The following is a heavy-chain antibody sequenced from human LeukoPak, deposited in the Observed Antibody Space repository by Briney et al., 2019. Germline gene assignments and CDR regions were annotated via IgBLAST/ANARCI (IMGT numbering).Heavy chain of an antibody. D-gene: IGHD3-16*01. CDR2: INPNSGGT. J-gene: IGHJ6*02. CDR3: GRTRGGPGGNYYYYYVMDF. CDR1: GYTFTGYY. Sequence: GASVKVSCKASGYTFTGYYMHWVRQAPGQGLEWMGWINPNSGGTNYAQKFQGRVTMTRDTSISTAYLELSRLRSDDTAVYYCGRTRGGPGGNYYYYYVMDFGAKGPRSPSP. V-gene: IGHV1-2*02.